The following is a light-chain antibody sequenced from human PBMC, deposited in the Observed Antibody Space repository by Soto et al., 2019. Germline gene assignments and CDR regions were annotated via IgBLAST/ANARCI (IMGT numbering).Light chain of an antibody. CDR2: DSF. J-gene: IGKJ3*01. V-gene: IGKV3-11*01. CDR3: QQRGKWPLFT. CDR1: QPIRSY. Sequence: EIVLTQSPATLSLSPGERATLSRRASQPIRSYLAWYQHKPGQAPRLLIYDSFNRATGVPDRFSGSGSETDFTLTISSVEPEDFAVYYCQQRGKWPLFTFGPGTRVDLK.